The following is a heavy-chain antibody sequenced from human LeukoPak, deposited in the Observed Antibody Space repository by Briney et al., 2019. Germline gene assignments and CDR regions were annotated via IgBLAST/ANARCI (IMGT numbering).Heavy chain of an antibody. Sequence: GGSLRLSCAASGFTFDDYGMSWVRQAPGKGLEWVSSIKWNGGSTGYADSVKGRFTISRNNGKNSLYLQMNSLRAEETALYYCARDGGDCSGDSCYVDYWGQGTLVTVSS. CDR2: IKWNGGST. V-gene: IGHV3-20*04. CDR1: GFTFDDYG. CDR3: ARDGGDCSGDSCYVDY. D-gene: IGHD2-15*01. J-gene: IGHJ4*02.